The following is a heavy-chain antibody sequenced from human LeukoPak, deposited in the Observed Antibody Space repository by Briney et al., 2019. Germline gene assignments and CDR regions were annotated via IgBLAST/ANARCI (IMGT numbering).Heavy chain of an antibody. Sequence: GASVTVSCKASVCTFSSYAISWVRPAPGQGLEWMGRIIPILGIANYAQKFQGRVTITADKSTSTAYMELSSLRPEDTAVYYCARDVDYGDSGGLDYWGQGTLVTVSS. CDR1: VCTFSSYA. D-gene: IGHD4-17*01. J-gene: IGHJ4*02. V-gene: IGHV1-69*04. CDR3: ARDVDYGDSGGLDY. CDR2: IIPILGIA.